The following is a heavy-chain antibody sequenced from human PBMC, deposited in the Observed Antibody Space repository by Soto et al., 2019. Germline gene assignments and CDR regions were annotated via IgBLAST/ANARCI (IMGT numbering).Heavy chain of an antibody. CDR1: GDSISKYY. CDR2: IYYSERPSYSEST. CDR3: ARGWFWSGSFNWFDP. D-gene: IGHD3-3*01. V-gene: IGHV4-4*07. J-gene: IGHJ5*02. Sequence: SETLSLTCTVSGDSISKYYWSWIRQPPGKGLEWIGCIYYSERPSYSESTSYNPSLKSRVTISVDTANNQFSLRLTSVTAADTAVYYCARGWFWSGSFNWFDPWGQGTLVTVSS.